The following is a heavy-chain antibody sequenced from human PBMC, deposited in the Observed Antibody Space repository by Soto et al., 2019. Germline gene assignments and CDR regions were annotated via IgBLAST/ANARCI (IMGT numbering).Heavy chain of an antibody. D-gene: IGHD6-13*01. CDR2: IHGGGGAT. Sequence: EVQLLESGGGLVQPGGSLRLSCAASGFTFSAYAMGWVRQPPGKGLEWVSTIHGGGGATHYADPVKGRFTISRDDSKNTLYAQMNSRRAEDTAVYYGAKFDAHPLVYWYLDFWGRGTLFTVSS. CDR3: AKFDAHPLVYWYLDF. V-gene: IGHV3-23*01. CDR1: GFTFSAYA. J-gene: IGHJ2*01.